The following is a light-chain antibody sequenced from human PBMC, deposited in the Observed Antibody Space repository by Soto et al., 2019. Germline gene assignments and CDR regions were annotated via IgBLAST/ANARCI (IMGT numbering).Light chain of an antibody. CDR1: QGIKSA. CDR3: QQHGTLPLT. J-gene: IGKJ4*01. CDR2: DAS. Sequence: AIQLTQSPSSLSASTGDRVAISCRASQGIKSALVWYQQKPGKSPKLLVYDASSLEGGVPSRFSGSGYGTDFTHTITSLQPEDLATYYCQQHGTLPLTFGGGTKVEIK. V-gene: IGKV1-13*02.